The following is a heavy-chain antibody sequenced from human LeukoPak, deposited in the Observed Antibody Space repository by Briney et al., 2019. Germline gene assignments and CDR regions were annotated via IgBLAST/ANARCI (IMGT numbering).Heavy chain of an antibody. CDR1: GDSVSSNSAA. V-gene: IGHV6-1*01. CDR3: ARSPYSSSWYGYNWFDP. J-gene: IGHJ5*02. CDR2: THYRSKWYN. Sequence: SQTLSLTCAISGDSVSSNSAAWNWIRQSPSRGLEWLGRTHYRSKWYNDYAVSVQSRITINPDTSNNQFSLQLNSVTPEDTAVYYCARSPYSSSWYGYNWFDPWGQGTLVTVSS. D-gene: IGHD6-13*01.